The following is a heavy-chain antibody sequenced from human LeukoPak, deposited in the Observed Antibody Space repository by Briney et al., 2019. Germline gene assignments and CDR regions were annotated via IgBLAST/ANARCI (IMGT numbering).Heavy chain of an antibody. Sequence: PGGSLRLSCAASGFTVSSNYMSWVRQAPGKGPEWVAVIWYDGRNKDYGDSVKGRFTISRDNSNNTVYLQMNSLRAEDTAVYYCARESLAYCDGDCYSAPDFWGQGTLVTVSS. CDR1: GFTVSSNY. CDR3: ARESLAYCDGDCYSAPDF. V-gene: IGHV3-33*08. CDR2: IWYDGRNK. J-gene: IGHJ4*02. D-gene: IGHD2-21*02.